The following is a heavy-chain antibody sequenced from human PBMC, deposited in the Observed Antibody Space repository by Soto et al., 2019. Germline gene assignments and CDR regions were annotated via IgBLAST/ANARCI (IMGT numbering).Heavy chain of an antibody. V-gene: IGHV1-69*13. D-gene: IGHD6-13*01. J-gene: IGHJ6*02. CDR3: ARDRSRHYYGMDV. CDR1: GGTFSSYA. CDR2: IIPIFGTA. Sequence: SVKVSCKASGGTFSSYAISWVRQAPGQGLEWMGGIIPIFGTANYAQKFQGRVTITADESTSTAYMELSSLRSEDTAVYYCARDRSRHYYGMDVWGQGTTVTVSS.